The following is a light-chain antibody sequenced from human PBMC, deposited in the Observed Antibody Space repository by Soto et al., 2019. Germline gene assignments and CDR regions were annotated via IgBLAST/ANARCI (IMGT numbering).Light chain of an antibody. J-gene: IGKJ4*01. CDR3: QQYDIWPLT. CDR1: QSVGSNY. V-gene: IGKV3-20*01. CDR2: GAS. Sequence: EIVLTQSPGTLSLSPGERATLSCRASQSVGSNYLAWYQQKPGQAPRILMYGASTRATGMPDRFSGSGSGTEFTLIISSLQSEDFAVYYCQQYDIWPLTFGGGTKVDIK.